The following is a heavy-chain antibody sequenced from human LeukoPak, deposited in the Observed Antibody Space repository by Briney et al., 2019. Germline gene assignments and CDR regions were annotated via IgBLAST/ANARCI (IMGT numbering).Heavy chain of an antibody. CDR3: ARRAYYDSSGYHPTSGYFDL. CDR2: IYSNGIT. CDR1: GGSMFSYY. J-gene: IGHJ2*01. Sequence: SETLSLTCSVSGGSMFSYYWNWIRQPPGKGLEWIGYIYSNGITKYSPSLRSRGTTSFATSRNQFSLRLTSVTAADTAIYYCARRAYYDSSGYHPTSGYFDLWGRGTLVTVSS. D-gene: IGHD3-22*01. V-gene: IGHV4-4*08.